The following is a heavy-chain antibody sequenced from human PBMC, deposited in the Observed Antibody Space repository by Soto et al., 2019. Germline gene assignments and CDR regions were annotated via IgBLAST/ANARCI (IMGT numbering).Heavy chain of an antibody. Sequence: SQTLSLTCAISGDSLSSNSAAWNWIRQSPSRGLEWLGRTYYRSKWYNDYALSVKSRITVTPDTSKNQFSLQLNSVTPEDTAVYYCARGRASNRGDWLDPRGQRTPVTVSS. J-gene: IGHJ5*02. CDR3: ARGRASNRGDWLDP. CDR1: GDSLSSNSAA. D-gene: IGHD2-21*01. CDR2: TYYRSKWYN. V-gene: IGHV6-1*01.